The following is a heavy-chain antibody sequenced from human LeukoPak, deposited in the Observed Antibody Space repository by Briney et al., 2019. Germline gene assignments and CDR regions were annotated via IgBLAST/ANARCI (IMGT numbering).Heavy chain of an antibody. J-gene: IGHJ4*02. Sequence: GGSLRLSCAASGFTFSSYWMHWVRQAPGKGLVWVSGITSDGGGTSYADSVKGRFTISRDNAENTLYLQMSSLRAEDTAVYYCARAHSGSYYYFDSWGQGTLVTVSS. CDR2: ITSDGGGT. V-gene: IGHV3-74*01. CDR1: GFTFSSYW. D-gene: IGHD1-26*01. CDR3: ARAHSGSYYYFDS.